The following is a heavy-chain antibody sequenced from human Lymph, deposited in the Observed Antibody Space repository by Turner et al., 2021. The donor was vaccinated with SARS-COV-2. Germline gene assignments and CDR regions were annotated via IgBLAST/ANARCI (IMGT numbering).Heavy chain of an antibody. CDR3: AKDLAGRYYSCFDD. CDR2: INWKSGSI. J-gene: IGHJ4*02. CDR1: GFTFDDYA. Sequence: EVQLVESGGGLVQPGRSLRLSCAASGFTFDDYARHWVRQAPGKGLEGGSGINWKSGSIAYAESGKSRFTISRDNAKNSRYLQMNSLRAEDTALYYCAKDLAGRYYSCFDDWGQGTLVTVSS. D-gene: IGHD1-26*01. V-gene: IGHV3-9*01.